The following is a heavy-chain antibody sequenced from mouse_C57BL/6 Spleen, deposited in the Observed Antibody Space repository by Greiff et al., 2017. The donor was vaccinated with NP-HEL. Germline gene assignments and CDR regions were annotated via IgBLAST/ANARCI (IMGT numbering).Heavy chain of an antibody. Sequence: VQLKESGPGLVKPSQSLSLTCSVTGYSITSGYYWNWIRQFPGNKLEWMGYISYDGSNNYNPSLKNRISITRDTSKNQFFLKLNSVTTEDTATYYCARDTGLSYFDYWGQGTTLTVSS. CDR2: ISYDGSN. CDR1: GYSITSGYY. J-gene: IGHJ2*01. CDR3: ARDTGLSYFDY. D-gene: IGHD1-1*01. V-gene: IGHV3-6*01.